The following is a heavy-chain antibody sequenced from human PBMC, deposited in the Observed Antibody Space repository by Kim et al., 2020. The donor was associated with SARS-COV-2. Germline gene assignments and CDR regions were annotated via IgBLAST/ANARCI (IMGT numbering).Heavy chain of an antibody. CDR1: GFTFTSSA. Sequence: SVKVSCKASGFTFTSSAVQWVRQARGQRLEWIGWIVVGSGNTNYAQKFQERVTITRDMSTSTAYMELSSLRSEDTAVYYCAAGISYYYGMDVWGQGTTVTVSS. CDR2: IVVGSGNT. D-gene: IGHD2-21*01. CDR3: AAGISYYYGMDV. J-gene: IGHJ6*02. V-gene: IGHV1-58*01.